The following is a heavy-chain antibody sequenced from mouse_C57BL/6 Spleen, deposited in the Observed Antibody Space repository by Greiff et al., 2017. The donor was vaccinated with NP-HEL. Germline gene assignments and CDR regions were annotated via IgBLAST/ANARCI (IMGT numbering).Heavy chain of an antibody. V-gene: IGHV3-6*01. Sequence: EVQLKESGPGLVKPSQSLSLTCSVTGYSITSGYYWNWIRQFPGNKLEWMGYISYDGSNNYNPSLKNRISITRDTSKNQFFLKLNSVTTEDTATYYCARYGNYEDYWGQGTTLTVSS. CDR1: GYSITSGYY. CDR3: ARYGNYEDY. D-gene: IGHD2-10*02. J-gene: IGHJ2*01. CDR2: ISYDGSN.